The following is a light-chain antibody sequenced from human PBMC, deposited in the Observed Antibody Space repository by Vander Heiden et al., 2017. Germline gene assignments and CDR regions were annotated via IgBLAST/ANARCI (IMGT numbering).Light chain of an antibody. CDR3: QQYYDWPRT. J-gene: IGKJ1*01. CDR1: QSVNSD. CDR2: GAS. V-gene: IGKV3-15*01. Sequence: EIVMTQSPATLSVSPGERATLSCRASQSVNSDLAWYQQKPGQAPRLLVYGASTSATGVPARFSGSGSATEFTLSISRLQSEDSAVYYCQQYYDWPRTFGQGTKVEIK.